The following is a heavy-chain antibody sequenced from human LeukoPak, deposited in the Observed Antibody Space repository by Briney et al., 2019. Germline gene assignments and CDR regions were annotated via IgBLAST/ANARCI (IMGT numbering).Heavy chain of an antibody. CDR3: ARDNQGGAYYDFWSGEDY. CDR2: INPSGGST. D-gene: IGHD3-3*01. Sequence: GASVKVSCKASGYTFTTYYMHWVRQAPGQGLEWMGIINPSGGSTSYAQKFQGRLTMTRDTSTSTVYMELSSLRSEDTAVYYCARDNQGGAYYDFWSGEDYWGQGTLVTVSS. V-gene: IGHV1-46*01. CDR1: GYTFTTYY. J-gene: IGHJ4*02.